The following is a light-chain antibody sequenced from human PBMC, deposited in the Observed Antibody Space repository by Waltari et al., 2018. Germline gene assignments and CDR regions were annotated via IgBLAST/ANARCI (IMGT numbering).Light chain of an antibody. J-gene: IGLJ2*01. CDR1: SSNIGAGSD. Sequence: QSVLTQPPSVSGAPGQRATIPCTRSSSNIGAGSDVHWYQQLPGTAPKPLIYGNSNRPSGVPDRFSGSKSGTSASLAITGLQAEDEADYYCQSYDSSLSGSEVFGGGTKLTVL. V-gene: IGLV1-40*01. CDR3: QSYDSSLSGSEV. CDR2: GNS.